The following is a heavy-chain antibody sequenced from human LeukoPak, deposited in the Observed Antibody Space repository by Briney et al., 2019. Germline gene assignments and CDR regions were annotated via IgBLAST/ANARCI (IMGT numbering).Heavy chain of an antibody. J-gene: IGHJ5*02. D-gene: IGHD3-22*01. CDR3: ARALQQYYYDSSAYLLFDP. Sequence: PSETLSLTCGVSGGSISSTNWWSWVRQPPGKGLEWIGEIYHSGSTNYNPSLKSRVTISVDKSENQFSLKLSSVTAADTAVYYCARALQQYYYDSSAYLLFDPWGQGTLVTVSS. V-gene: IGHV4-4*02. CDR1: GGSISSTNW. CDR2: IYHSGST.